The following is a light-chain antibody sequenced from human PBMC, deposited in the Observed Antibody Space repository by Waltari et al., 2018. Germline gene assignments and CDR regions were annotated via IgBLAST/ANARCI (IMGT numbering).Light chain of an antibody. CDR3: SSYSTSSTLVE. CDR1: SSDVGGYDY. J-gene: IGLJ2*01. Sequence: QSALTQPASVSGSPGQSISISCTGTSSDVGGYDYVPWYQQYPGKAPKLMIFDVSNRPSGVSDRFSGSKSGNTASLTISGLQAEDEAYYYCSSYSTSSTLVEFGGGTKVTVL. CDR2: DVS. V-gene: IGLV2-14*03.